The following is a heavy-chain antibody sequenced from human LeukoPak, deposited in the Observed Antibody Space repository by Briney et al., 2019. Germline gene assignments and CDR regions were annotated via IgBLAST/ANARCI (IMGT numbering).Heavy chain of an antibody. CDR1: GGSFSGYY. CDR3: ARAPPLYYYGSGSPRDY. CDR2: INHSGST. V-gene: IGHV4-34*01. J-gene: IGHJ4*02. Sequence: SETLSLTCAVYGGSFSGYYWSWIRQPPGKGLEWIGEINHSGSTNYNPSLKSRVTISVDTSKSQFSLKLSSVTAAATAVYYCARAPPLYYYGSGSPRDYWGQGTLVTVSS. D-gene: IGHD3-10*01.